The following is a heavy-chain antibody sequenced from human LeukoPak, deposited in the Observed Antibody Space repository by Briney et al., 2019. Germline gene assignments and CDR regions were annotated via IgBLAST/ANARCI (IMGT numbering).Heavy chain of an antibody. Sequence: ASVKVSCKASGYTLTSYYMHWVRQAPGQGLEWMGIISPSGGSTSYAQKFQGRVTMTRDTSTSTVYMELSSLRSEDTAVYYCARTSDSSSRSDLNWFDPWGQGTLVTVSS. CDR3: ARTSDSSSRSDLNWFDP. V-gene: IGHV1-46*01. CDR1: GYTLTSYY. CDR2: ISPSGGST. J-gene: IGHJ5*02. D-gene: IGHD6-13*01.